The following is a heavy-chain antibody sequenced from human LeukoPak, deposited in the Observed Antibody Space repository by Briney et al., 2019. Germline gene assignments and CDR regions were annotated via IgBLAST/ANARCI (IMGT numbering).Heavy chain of an antibody. CDR2: MSYDGSNK. V-gene: IGHV3-30*04. CDR3: PRDWGSTRCGYSLL. J-gene: IGHJ2*01. CDR1: GFTFGRYA. D-gene: IGHD7-27*01. Sequence: PGGSLRLSCAASGFTFGRYALHWVRQAPGKGLEWVAFMSYDGSNKYYADSVKGRFTISRDNSENTLYLQMNSLIAEDTAVYYCPRDWGSTRCGYSLLWGRGTLVTVSS.